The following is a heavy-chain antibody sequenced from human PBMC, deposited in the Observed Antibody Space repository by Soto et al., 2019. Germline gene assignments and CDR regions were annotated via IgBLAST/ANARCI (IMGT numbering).Heavy chain of an antibody. D-gene: IGHD2-15*01. Sequence: QVQLQQWGAGLLKPSETLSLTCAVYGGSFSGYYWSWIRQPPGKGLEWIGEINHSGSTNYNPSLKSRVTISVDTSKNQFSLKLSSVTAADTALYYCARDPHGYCSGGSCYPGWYYFDYWGQGTLVTVSS. CDR1: GGSFSGYY. CDR2: INHSGST. J-gene: IGHJ4*02. V-gene: IGHV4-34*01. CDR3: ARDPHGYCSGGSCYPGWYYFDY.